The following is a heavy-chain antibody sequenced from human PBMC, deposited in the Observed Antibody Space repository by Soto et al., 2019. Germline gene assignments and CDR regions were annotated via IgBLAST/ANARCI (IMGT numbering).Heavy chain of an antibody. D-gene: IGHD2-2*01. CDR2: IKQDGSEK. CDR3: ARDPSIVLVPAATYYYYYYYGMDV. Sequence: PGGSLRLSCAASGFTFSSYWMSWVRQAPGKGLEWVANIKQDGSEKYYVDSVKGRFTISRDNAKNSLYLQMNSLRAEDTAVYYCARDPSIVLVPAATYYYYYYYGMDVWGQGT. J-gene: IGHJ6*02. CDR1: GFTFSSYW. V-gene: IGHV3-7*01.